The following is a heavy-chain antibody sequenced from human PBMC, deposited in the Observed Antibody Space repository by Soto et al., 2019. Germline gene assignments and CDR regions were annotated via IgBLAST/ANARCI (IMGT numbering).Heavy chain of an antibody. CDR2: VIPMFGTP. J-gene: IGHJ6*02. D-gene: IGHD3-3*01. CDR1: GGSFRSYA. V-gene: IGHV1-69*01. Sequence: QVQLVQSGAEVKKPGSSLRVSCKASGGSFRSYAFSWVRQAPGQGLEWMGGVIPMFGTPKNAQKFQTRVTIAAGEFTRTVYMELSSLTSEDTAIYYCASAYDVRSGNYYGMDVWGQGTTVTVSS. CDR3: ASAYDVRSGNYYGMDV.